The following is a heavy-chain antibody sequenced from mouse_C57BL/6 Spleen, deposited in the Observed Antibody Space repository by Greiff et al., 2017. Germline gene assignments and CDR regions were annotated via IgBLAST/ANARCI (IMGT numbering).Heavy chain of an antibody. CDR3: AREGDYAWFAY. CDR2: ISYDGSN. D-gene: IGHD2-4*01. CDR1: GYSITSGYY. Sequence: EVQLQQSGPGLVKPSQSLSLTCSVTGYSITSGYYWNWLRQFPGNKLEWMGYISYDGSNNYNPSLKNRISITRDTSKNQFFLKLNSVTTEDTATYYCAREGDYAWFAYWGQGTLVTVSA. J-gene: IGHJ3*01. V-gene: IGHV3-6*01.